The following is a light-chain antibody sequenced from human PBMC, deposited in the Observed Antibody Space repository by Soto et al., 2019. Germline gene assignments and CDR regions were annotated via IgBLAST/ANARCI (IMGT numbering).Light chain of an antibody. CDR1: QSISIN. CDR3: QQYNNWIT. CDR2: AAS. Sequence: VLTQSPGTLSLSPGERAILSCRASQSISINLAWYQQKPGQAPRLLIYAASNRATGVPARFSGSWSGTEFTLTISSLQSEDFAVYYCQQYNNWITFGQGTRLEIK. V-gene: IGKV3-15*01. J-gene: IGKJ5*01.